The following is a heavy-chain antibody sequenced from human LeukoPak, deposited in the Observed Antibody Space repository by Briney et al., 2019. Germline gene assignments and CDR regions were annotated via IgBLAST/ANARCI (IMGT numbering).Heavy chain of an antibody. V-gene: IGHV3-30*18. CDR2: ISHDGSNK. J-gene: IGHJ4*02. D-gene: IGHD4-17*01. Sequence: PGGSLRLSCAASGFTFSSYGMHWVRQAPGKGLQWVAVISHDGSNKYYADSVKGRFTISRDNSKNTLYLQMNSLRAEDTAVYYCAKDLDGDYALGFDYWGQGTLVTVSS. CDR1: GFTFSSYG. CDR3: AKDLDGDYALGFDY.